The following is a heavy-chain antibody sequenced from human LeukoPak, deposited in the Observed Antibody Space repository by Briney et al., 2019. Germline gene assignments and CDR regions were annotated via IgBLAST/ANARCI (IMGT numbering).Heavy chain of an antibody. CDR1: GYSFTSYW. V-gene: IGHV5-51*01. J-gene: IGHJ6*03. D-gene: IGHD5-12*01. CDR2: IYPGDSDT. CDR3: ARRGYSGYDFEGGYYYYMDV. Sequence: GESLKISCKGSGYSFTSYWIGWVRQMPGKGLEWMGIIYPGDSDTRYSPSFQGQVTISADKSISTAYLQWSSLKASDTAMYYCARRGYSGYDFEGGYYYYMDVWGKGTTVTVSS.